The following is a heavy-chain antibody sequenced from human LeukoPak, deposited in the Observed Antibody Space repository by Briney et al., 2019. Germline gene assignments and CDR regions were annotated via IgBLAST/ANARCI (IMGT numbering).Heavy chain of an antibody. CDR1: GFTFSSYA. Sequence: GGSLRLSCAASGFTFSSYAMSWVRQAPGKGLEWVSAISGSGGSTYYAGSVKGRFTISRDNSKNTLYLQMNSLRAEDTAVYYCAKDMEGVVVVTYGHDYWGQGTLVTVSS. V-gene: IGHV3-23*01. J-gene: IGHJ4*02. CDR2: ISGSGGST. CDR3: AKDMEGVVVVTYGHDY. D-gene: IGHD2-15*01.